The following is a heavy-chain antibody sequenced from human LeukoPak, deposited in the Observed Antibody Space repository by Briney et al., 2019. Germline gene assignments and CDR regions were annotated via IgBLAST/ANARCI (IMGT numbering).Heavy chain of an antibody. J-gene: IGHJ3*02. CDR3: ARIRDGYNDAYDI. CDR2: IIPIFGTA. Sequence: SVKVSCKASGGTFSSYAISWVRQAPGQGLEWMGGIIPIFGTANYAQKFQGRVTITADESTSTVYMELSSLRSEDTAIYYCARIRDGYNDAYDIWGQGTVVTVPS. V-gene: IGHV1-69*13. CDR1: GGTFSSYA. D-gene: IGHD5-24*01.